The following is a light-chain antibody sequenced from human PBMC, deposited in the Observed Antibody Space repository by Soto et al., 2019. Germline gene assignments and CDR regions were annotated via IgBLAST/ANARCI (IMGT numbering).Light chain of an antibody. CDR2: EVN. J-gene: IGLJ2*01. CDR3: CSYGITTPWI. V-gene: IGLV2-23*02. Sequence: QSVLTQPASVSGSPGQSITISCIGTSSDVGKYNLVSWYQQHPGKAPKIMIFEVNKRPSGVSDRFSGSKSGNTASLTISGLQADDEANYYCCSYGITTPWIFGGGTKLTVL. CDR1: SSDVGKYNL.